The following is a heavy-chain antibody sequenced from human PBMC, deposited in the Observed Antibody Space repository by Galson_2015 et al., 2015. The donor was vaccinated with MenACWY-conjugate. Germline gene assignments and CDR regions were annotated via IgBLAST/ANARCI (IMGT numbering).Heavy chain of an antibody. CDR2: INPSGGST. CDR1: GYTFTSYY. Sequence: SVKVSCKASGYTFTSYYMHWVRQAPGQGLEWMGIINPSGGSTSYAQKFQGRVTMTRDTSTSTVYMELSSLRSEDTAVYYCAREVVVVTADPNYYYGMDVWGQGTTVTVSS. V-gene: IGHV1-46*01. J-gene: IGHJ6*02. D-gene: IGHD2-21*02. CDR3: AREVVVVTADPNYYYGMDV.